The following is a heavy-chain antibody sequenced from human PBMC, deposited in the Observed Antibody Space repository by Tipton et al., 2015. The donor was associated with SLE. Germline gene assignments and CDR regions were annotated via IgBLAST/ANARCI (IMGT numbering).Heavy chain of an antibody. Sequence: SLRLSCAASGFTFSSYSMNWVRQAPGKGLEWVSSISGIGSYMFYAYSVKGRFTIARDNAKNSLYLQMNSLRAEDTAVYCCAGDPDGSGSDWRAYYFDSWGQGTLVTVSS. J-gene: IGHJ4*02. D-gene: IGHD3-10*01. CDR2: ISGIGSYM. V-gene: IGHV3-21*01. CDR3: AGDPDGSGSDWRAYYFDS. CDR1: GFTFSSYS.